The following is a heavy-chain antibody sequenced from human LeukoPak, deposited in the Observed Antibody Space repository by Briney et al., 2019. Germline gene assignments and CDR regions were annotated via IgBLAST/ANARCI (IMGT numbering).Heavy chain of an antibody. D-gene: IGHD3/OR15-3a*01. V-gene: IGHV4-39*01. Sequence: SETLSLTCTVSGGSISSINYYWGWIRQPPGKGLEWIGSIYYSGSTYYNPSLKSQVSISIDTSKNQFSLRLTSVTAADTAVYYCARQTGSGLFILPGGQGTLVTVSS. CDR1: GGSISSINYY. J-gene: IGHJ4*02. CDR2: IYYSGST. CDR3: ARQTGSGLFILP.